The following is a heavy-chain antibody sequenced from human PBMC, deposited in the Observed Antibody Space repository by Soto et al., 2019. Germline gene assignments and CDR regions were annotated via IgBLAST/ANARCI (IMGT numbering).Heavy chain of an antibody. J-gene: IGHJ4*02. CDR3: AREERIQLWFQSTGDAAFDY. V-gene: IGHV3-30*04. Sequence: QVQLVESGGGVVQPGRSLRLSCAASGFTFSSYAMHWVRQAPGKGLEWVAVISYDGRNKYYADSVKGRFTISRDNYKNTLYLQMNSLRAEDTAVYYCAREERIQLWFQSTGDAAFDYWGQGTLVTVSS. D-gene: IGHD5-18*01. CDR1: GFTFSSYA. CDR2: ISYDGRNK.